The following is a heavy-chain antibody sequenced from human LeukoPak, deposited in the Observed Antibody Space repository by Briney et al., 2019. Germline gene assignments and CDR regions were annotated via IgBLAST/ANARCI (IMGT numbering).Heavy chain of an antibody. CDR1: RYSFTSYW. CDR3: ARRSTMVGLNWSDP. J-gene: IGHJ5*02. V-gene: IGHV5-51*01. CDR2: IYPSDSDT. D-gene: IGHD3-10*01. Sequence: GEYLKISCTGSRYSFTSYWIGWVRQMPVKGLEWMGIIYPSDSDTRYSPSFQGQVTISVDKSISTAYLQWSSLKASDTAMYYCARRSTMVGLNWSDPWGQGTLVTVSS.